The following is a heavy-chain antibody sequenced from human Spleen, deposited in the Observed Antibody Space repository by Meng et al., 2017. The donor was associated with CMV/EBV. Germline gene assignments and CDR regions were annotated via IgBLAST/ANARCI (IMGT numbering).Heavy chain of an antibody. CDR1: GFTFSSYW. J-gene: IGHJ6*02. Sequence: GGSLRLSCAASGFTFSSYWMHWVRQAPGKGLVWVSRINSDGSSTSYADSVKGRFTISRDNAKNTLYLQMNSLRAEDTAVYYCARATGIAAAGTPAYYYYYGMDVWGQGTTVTVSS. V-gene: IGHV3-74*01. CDR3: ARATGIAAAGTPAYYYYYGMDV. CDR2: INSDGSST. D-gene: IGHD6-13*01.